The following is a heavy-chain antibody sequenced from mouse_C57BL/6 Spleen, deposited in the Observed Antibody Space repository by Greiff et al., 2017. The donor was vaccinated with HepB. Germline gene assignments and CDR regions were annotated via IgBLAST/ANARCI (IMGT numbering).Heavy chain of an antibody. J-gene: IGHJ2*01. D-gene: IGHD1-1*01. Sequence: QVQLQQPGAELVKPGASVKLSCKASGYTFTSYWMHWVKQRPGQGLEWIGMIHPNSGSTNYNEKFKSKATLTVDKSSSTAYMQLSSLTSEDSAVYYCARDYDYYGSSHDYWGQGTTLTVSS. CDR1: GYTFTSYW. V-gene: IGHV1-64*01. CDR3: ARDYDYYGSSHDY. CDR2: IHPNSGST.